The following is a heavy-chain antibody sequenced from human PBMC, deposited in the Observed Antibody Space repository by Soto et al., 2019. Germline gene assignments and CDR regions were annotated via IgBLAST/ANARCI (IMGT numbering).Heavy chain of an antibody. J-gene: IGHJ4*02. V-gene: IGHV4-31*03. CDR3: ARLTSGPVYFDY. CDR1: GGSISSGGYY. D-gene: IGHD3-10*01. CDR2: IYYSGST. Sequence: QVQLQESGPGLVKPSQTLSLTCTVSGGSISSGGYYWIWIRQHPGKGLEWIGYIYYSGSTDYKPSLNSRVTIAVDTSKTQSSLKLSSVTAADTAVYYCARLTSGPVYFDYWGQGTLVTVSS.